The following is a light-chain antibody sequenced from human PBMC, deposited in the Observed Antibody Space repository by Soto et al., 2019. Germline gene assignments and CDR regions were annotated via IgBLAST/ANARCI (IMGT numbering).Light chain of an antibody. Sequence: QSGLTQPASVSGSPGQSITISCTGTSSDVGGYNYVSWYQQHPGKAPKLMIYDVSNRPSGVSNRFSGSKSGNTASLTISGLQAEDEADYYCSSYTSSSTVFGTGTKVTVL. V-gene: IGLV2-14*01. CDR3: SSYTSSSTV. CDR2: DVS. CDR1: SSDVGGYNY. J-gene: IGLJ1*01.